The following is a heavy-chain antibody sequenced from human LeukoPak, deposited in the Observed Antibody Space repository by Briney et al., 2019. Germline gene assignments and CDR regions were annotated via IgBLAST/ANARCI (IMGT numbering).Heavy chain of an antibody. D-gene: IGHD3-10*01. CDR3: TTARDTMVRGVHYYYYGMDV. CDR2: IKSKTDGGTT. J-gene: IGHJ6*02. Sequence: SSETLSLTCTVSGGSISSHYWSWIRQPPGKGLEWVGRIKSKTDGGTTDYAAPVKGRFTISRDDSKNTLYLQMNSLKTEDTAVYYCTTARDTMVRGVHYYYYGMDVWGQGTTVTVSS. V-gene: IGHV3-15*01. CDR1: GGSISSHY.